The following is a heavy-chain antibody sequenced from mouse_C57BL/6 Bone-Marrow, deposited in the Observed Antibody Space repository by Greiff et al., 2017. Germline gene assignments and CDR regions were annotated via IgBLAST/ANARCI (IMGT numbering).Heavy chain of an antibody. D-gene: IGHD1-1*01. CDR3: ARNIYYYGSSLDY. V-gene: IGHV2-2*01. J-gene: IGHJ2*01. Sequence: QVQLKESGPGLVQPSQSLSITCTVSGFSLTSYGVHWVRQSPGKGLEWLGVIWSGGSTDYNAAFISRLSISKDNSKILVFFKMNSLQADDTAIYYCARNIYYYGSSLDYWGQGTTLTVSS. CDR2: IWSGGST. CDR1: GFSLTSYG.